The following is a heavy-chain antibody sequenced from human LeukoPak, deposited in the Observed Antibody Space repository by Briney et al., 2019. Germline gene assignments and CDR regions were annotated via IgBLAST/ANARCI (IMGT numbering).Heavy chain of an antibody. CDR2: IYYSGST. Sequence: PSETLSLTCTVSAGSISSSSHHWGWIRQSPGKGLEWIGSIYYSGSTYYNPSLKSRVTISVDTSKNQFSLKLSSVTAADTAVYYCARSFDGYNRVFAFDIWGQGTMVTVSS. CDR1: AGSISSSSHH. J-gene: IGHJ3*02. CDR3: ARSFDGYNRVFAFDI. V-gene: IGHV4-39*01. D-gene: IGHD5-24*01.